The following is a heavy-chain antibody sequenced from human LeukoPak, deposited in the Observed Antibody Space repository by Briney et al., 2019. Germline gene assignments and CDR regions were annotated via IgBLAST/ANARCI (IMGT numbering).Heavy chain of an antibody. J-gene: IGHJ6*04. CDR2: IIPIFGTA. CDR1: GGTFSSYA. V-gene: IGHV1-69*01. Sequence: EASVKVSCKASGGTFSSYAISWVRQAPGQGLEWMRGIIPIFGTANYAQKFQGRVTITADESTSTAYMELSSLRSEDTAVYYCARGWRGVVPAAISYYGMDVWGKGTTVTVSS. D-gene: IGHD2-2*01. CDR3: ARGWRGVVPAAISYYGMDV.